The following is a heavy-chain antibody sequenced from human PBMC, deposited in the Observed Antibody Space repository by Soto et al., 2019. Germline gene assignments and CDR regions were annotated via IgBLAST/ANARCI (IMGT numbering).Heavy chain of an antibody. CDR2: ISYDGSNK. V-gene: IGHV3-30-3*01. CDR3: ARDSCSGGSCTQTFDY. J-gene: IGHJ4*02. Sequence: GGSLRLSCAASGFTFSSYAMHWVRQAPGKGLEWVAVISYDGSNKYYADSVKGRFTISRDNSKNTLYLQMNSLRAEDTAVYYCARDSCSGGSCTQTFDYWGQGTLVTVSS. D-gene: IGHD2-15*01. CDR1: GFTFSSYA.